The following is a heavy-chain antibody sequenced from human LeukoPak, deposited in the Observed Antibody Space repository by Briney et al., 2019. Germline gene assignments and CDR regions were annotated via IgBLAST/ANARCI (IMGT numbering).Heavy chain of an antibody. J-gene: IGHJ4*02. CDR3: ARDGLSFHSSGEIDY. CDR1: YYSISSGYY. D-gene: IGHD3-10*01. V-gene: IGHV4-38-2*02. CDR2: IYHSGST. Sequence: SETLSLTCTDSYYSISSGYYWGWIRQPPGQGLEWVGNIYHSGSTYYNPSLKSRVTISVDTSKNQFSLRLSSVTAADTAVYFCARDGLSFHSSGEIDYWGQGTLVTVSS.